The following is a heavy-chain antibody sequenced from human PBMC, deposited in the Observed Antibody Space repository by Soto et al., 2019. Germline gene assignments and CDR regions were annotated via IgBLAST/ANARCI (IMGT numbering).Heavy chain of an antibody. D-gene: IGHD6-19*01. CDR3: AKYSSGWYHPFDY. V-gene: IGHV4-4*02. CDR2: IYHSGST. CDR1: GGSISSSNW. Sequence: PSETLSLTCAVSGGSISSSNWWSWVRQPPGKGLEWIGEIYHSGSTNYNPSLKSRVTISVDKSKNQFSLKLSSVTAADTAVYYCAKYSSGWYHPFDYWGQGTRVTVSS. J-gene: IGHJ4*02.